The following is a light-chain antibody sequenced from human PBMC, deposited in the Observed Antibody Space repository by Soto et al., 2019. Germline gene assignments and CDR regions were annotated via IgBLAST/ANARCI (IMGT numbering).Light chain of an antibody. CDR2: EVS. CDR3: SAYTSSSTPGV. CDR1: SSDVGSYNR. Sequence: QSALTQPPSVSGSPGQSVTISCTGTSSDVGSYNRVSWYQQPPGTTPKLIIDEVSNRPSGVPDRFSESKSGNTASLTISGLQAEDEADYYGSAYTSSSTPGVFGTGTKLTVL. V-gene: IGLV2-18*02. J-gene: IGLJ1*01.